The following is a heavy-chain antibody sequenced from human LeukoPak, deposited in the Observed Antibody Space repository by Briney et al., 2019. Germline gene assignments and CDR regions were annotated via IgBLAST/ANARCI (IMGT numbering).Heavy chain of an antibody. D-gene: IGHD2-2*01. V-gene: IGHV4-59*01. CDR3: ARGDFCSSSNCYLRPMDV. J-gene: IGHJ6*03. CDR1: GGSISDYY. Sequence: PSETLSLTCIVSGGSISDYYWNWIRQPPGKGLEWIGYIYYSGSTTYNPSLKSRVTMSVDTAKNQFSLKLRSVTAADTAVYYCARGDFCSSSNCYLRPMDVWGKGTTVTVSS. CDR2: IYYSGST.